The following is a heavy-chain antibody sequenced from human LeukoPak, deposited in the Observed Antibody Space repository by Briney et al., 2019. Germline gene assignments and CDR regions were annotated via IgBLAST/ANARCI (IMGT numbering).Heavy chain of an antibody. Sequence: SETLSLTCAVYGGSFSGYYWSWIRQSPGKGLEWIGEINHSGRTNCNPSLKSRVTISVDTSKNQFSLKLSSVTAADTAVYYCAREFSGYDFDCWGQGTLVTVSS. CDR3: AREFSGYDFDC. CDR2: INHSGRT. D-gene: IGHD5-12*01. CDR1: GGSFSGYY. J-gene: IGHJ4*02. V-gene: IGHV4-34*01.